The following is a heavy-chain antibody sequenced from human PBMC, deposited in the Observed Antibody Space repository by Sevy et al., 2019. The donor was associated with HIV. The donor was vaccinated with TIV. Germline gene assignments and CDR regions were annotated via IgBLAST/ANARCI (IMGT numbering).Heavy chain of an antibody. CDR1: GFTFSSYA. V-gene: IGHV3-30-3*01. Sequence: GGSLRLSCAASGFTFSSYAMHWVRQAPGKGLEWVAVISYDGSNKYYADSVKGRFTISRVNSKNTLYLKMNSLRAEDTAVYYCARSVGYSYGRVCQWPSDYWGQGTLVTVSS. D-gene: IGHD5-18*01. CDR2: ISYDGSNK. CDR3: ARSVGYSYGRVCQWPSDY. J-gene: IGHJ4*02.